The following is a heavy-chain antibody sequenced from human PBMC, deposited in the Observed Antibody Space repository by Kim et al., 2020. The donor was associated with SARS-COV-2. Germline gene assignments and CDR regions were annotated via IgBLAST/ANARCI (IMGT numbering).Heavy chain of an antibody. D-gene: IGHD3-10*01. CDR1: GYIFTTHW. CDR3: ARQIRGVRRHYYYYMDV. Sequence: GESLKISCKASGYIFTTHWICWVRQMPGKGLEWMVIIYPDDSDIIYSPSFQGQVTFSAEKSISTAYLKWSGLKASDPAKYYCARQIRGVRRHYYYYMDVWGKGTTVTVSS. V-gene: IGHV5-51*01. J-gene: IGHJ6*03. CDR2: IYPDDSDI.